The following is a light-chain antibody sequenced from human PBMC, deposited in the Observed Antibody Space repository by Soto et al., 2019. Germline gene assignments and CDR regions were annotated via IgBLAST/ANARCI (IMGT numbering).Light chain of an antibody. Sequence: DIQMTQSPSSLSASVGDRVTITCRASQTISTYLNWYQQKPGKAPNLLIYAASTLQSGVPSRFSGSGSGTDFTLTIGSLQPEDLATYYCQQSYSTPRTFGQGTKLEIK. CDR2: AAS. CDR1: QTISTY. V-gene: IGKV1-39*01. CDR3: QQSYSTPRT. J-gene: IGKJ2*01.